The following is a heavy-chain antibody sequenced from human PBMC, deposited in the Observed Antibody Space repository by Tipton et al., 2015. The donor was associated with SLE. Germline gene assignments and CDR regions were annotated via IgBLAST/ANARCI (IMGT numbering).Heavy chain of an antibody. Sequence: TLSLTCAVYGGSFSGYYWSWIRQPPGKGPGWIGEINQSGSTNYNPSLKSRVTISVDTSKNQFSLKLSSVTAADTAVYYCANLDYGAFHIWGQGTSVTVSS. V-gene: IGHV4-34*01. CDR1: GGSFSGYY. CDR3: ANLDYGAFHI. J-gene: IGHJ3*02. D-gene: IGHD4/OR15-4a*01. CDR2: INQSGST.